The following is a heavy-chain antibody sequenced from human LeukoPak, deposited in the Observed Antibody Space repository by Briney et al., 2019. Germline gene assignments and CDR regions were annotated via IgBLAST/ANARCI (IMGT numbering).Heavy chain of an antibody. CDR1: GFTLSTYS. CDR3: ARDPLGYCSGGSCDWFDP. J-gene: IGHJ5*02. Sequence: GGSLRLSCAASGFTLSTYSMNWVRQAPGKGLEWVSSISISSTHIYYADSVKGRFTISRDNAKNSLYLQMNSLRAEDTAVYYCARDPLGYCSGGSCDWFDPWGQGTLVTVSS. D-gene: IGHD2-15*01. CDR2: ISISSTHI. V-gene: IGHV3-21*01.